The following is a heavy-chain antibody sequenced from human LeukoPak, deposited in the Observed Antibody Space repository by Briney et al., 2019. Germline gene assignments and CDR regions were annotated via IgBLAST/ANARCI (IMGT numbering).Heavy chain of an antibody. CDR1: GGSISSGRYY. CDR2: VYTSGST. V-gene: IGHV4-61*02. Sequence: SETLSLTCTVSGGSISSGRYYWSWIRQPAGKGLEWIGRVYTSGSTDYSPSLKSRVTISVDTSKNQFSLRLSSVTAADTAVYYCAREAGGHSYFDYWGQGTLVTVSS. D-gene: IGHD4-23*01. CDR3: AREAGGHSYFDY. J-gene: IGHJ4*02.